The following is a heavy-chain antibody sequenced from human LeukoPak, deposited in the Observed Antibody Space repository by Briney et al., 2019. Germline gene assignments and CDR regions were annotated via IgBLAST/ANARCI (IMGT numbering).Heavy chain of an antibody. CDR2: ISAYNGNT. V-gene: IGHV1-18*01. J-gene: IGHJ4*02. Sequence: ASVKVSCKASGYTFTCYGISWVRQAPGQGLEWMGWISAYNGNTNYAQKLQGRVTMTTDTSTSTAYMELRSLRSDDTAVYYCARDRLNLVGAPRAGDYWGQGTLVTVSS. CDR1: GYTFTCYG. CDR3: ARDRLNLVGAPRAGDY. D-gene: IGHD1-26*01.